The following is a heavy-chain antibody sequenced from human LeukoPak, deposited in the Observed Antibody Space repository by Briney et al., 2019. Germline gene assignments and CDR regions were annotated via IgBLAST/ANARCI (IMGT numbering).Heavy chain of an antibody. D-gene: IGHD3-22*01. V-gene: IGHV4-39*01. CDR3: ARRSPANYYDSSGGFFDY. CDR1: GGSISSSSYY. Sequence: SETLSLTCTVSGGSISSSSYYWDWIRQPPGKGLEWIGSIYYSGSTYYNPSLKSRVTISVDTSKNQFSLKLSSVTAADTAVYYCARRSPANYYDSSGGFFDYWGQGTLVTVSS. J-gene: IGHJ4*02. CDR2: IYYSGST.